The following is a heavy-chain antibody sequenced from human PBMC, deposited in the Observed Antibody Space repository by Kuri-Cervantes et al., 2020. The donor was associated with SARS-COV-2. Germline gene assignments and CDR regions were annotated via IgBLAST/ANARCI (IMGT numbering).Heavy chain of an antibody. J-gene: IGHJ4*02. V-gene: IGHV3-30*04. CDR1: GFTFSSYA. D-gene: IGHD5-18*01. CDR2: ISYDGSNK. CDR3: ARDRGYNYGYFDY. Sequence: GGSLRLSCAASGFTFSSYAMHWVRQAPGKGLEWVAVISYDGSNKYYADSVRGRFTISRDNSKNTLHLQMNSLRAEDTAVYYCARDRGYNYGYFDYWGQGTLVTVSS.